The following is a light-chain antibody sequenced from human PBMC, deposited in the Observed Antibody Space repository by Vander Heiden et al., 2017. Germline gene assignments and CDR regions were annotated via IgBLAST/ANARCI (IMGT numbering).Light chain of an antibody. V-gene: IGKV1-5*01. Sequence: DIQMTQSPSTLSASVGDRVTITCRASQSINTWLAWYQQKPGKAPKFLIYDASYLKSGVPSRFSGSGSGTEFTLTISSLQPDDFATYYCQQYNGYSWTFGQGTKVDIK. CDR2: DAS. J-gene: IGKJ1*01. CDR3: QQYNGYSWT. CDR1: QSINTW.